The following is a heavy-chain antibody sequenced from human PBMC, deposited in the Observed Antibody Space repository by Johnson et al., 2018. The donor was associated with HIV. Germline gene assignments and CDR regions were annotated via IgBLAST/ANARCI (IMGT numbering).Heavy chain of an antibody. Sequence: QVQLVESGGGVVQPGRSLRLSCAASGLTFSSYAMHWVRQAPGKGLEWVAVISYDGSNKYYADSVKGRFTISGDTSKNTLHLEMNSLRAEDTAVYYCARHNAFDIWGQGTMVTVSS. CDR2: ISYDGSNK. J-gene: IGHJ3*02. CDR3: ARHNAFDI. CDR1: GLTFSSYA. V-gene: IGHV3-30*14.